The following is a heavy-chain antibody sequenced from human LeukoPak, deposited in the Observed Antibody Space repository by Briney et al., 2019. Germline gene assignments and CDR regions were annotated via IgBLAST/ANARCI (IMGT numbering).Heavy chain of an antibody. CDR2: IYYSGST. CDR3: ARRGLIAAADAFDI. D-gene: IGHD6-13*01. Sequence: SETLSLTCTVSGGSISSSSYYWGWIRQPPGKGLEWIGSIYYSGSTYYNPSLKSRVTISVDTSKNQFSLKLSSVTAADTAVYYCARRGLIAAADAFDIWGQGTMVTVSS. V-gene: IGHV4-39*01. CDR1: GGSISSSSYY. J-gene: IGHJ3*02.